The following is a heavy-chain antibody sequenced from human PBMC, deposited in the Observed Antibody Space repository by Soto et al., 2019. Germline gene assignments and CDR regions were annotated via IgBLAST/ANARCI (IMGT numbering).Heavy chain of an antibody. D-gene: IGHD3-10*01. CDR3: ARDQSDSGSYYTRAYGMDV. J-gene: IGHJ6*02. CDR1: GGSIRSGGYY. CDR2: IYYSGST. V-gene: IGHV4-31*03. Sequence: PSETLSLTCTVSGGSIRSGGYYWSWIRQHPGKGLEWIGYIYYSGSTYYNPSLKSRVTISVDTSKNQFSLKLSSVTAADTAVYYCARDQSDSGSYYTRAYGMDVWGQGTTVTVSS.